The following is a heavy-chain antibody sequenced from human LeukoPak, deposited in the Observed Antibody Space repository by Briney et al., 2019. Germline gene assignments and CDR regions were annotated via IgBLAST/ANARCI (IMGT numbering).Heavy chain of an antibody. Sequence: GGSLRLSCAGSGFSFSSYGMHWVRQAPGKGLEWMAFIRSDGSNKYYADSVKGRFTISRDNSKNTLYLQMNSLRAEDTAVYYCARSLQWLLRYFDSWGQGTLVTVSS. CDR3: ARSLQWLLRYFDS. J-gene: IGHJ4*02. D-gene: IGHD6-19*01. CDR2: IRSDGSNK. V-gene: IGHV3-30*02. CDR1: GFSFSSYG.